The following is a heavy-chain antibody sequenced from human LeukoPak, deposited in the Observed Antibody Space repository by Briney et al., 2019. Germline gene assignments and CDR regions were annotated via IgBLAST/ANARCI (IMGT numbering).Heavy chain of an antibody. Sequence: SETLSLTCTVSGGSISSYYWSWIRQPPGKGLEWIGYIYYSGNTNYNPSLKSRVTISVDTSKNQFSLKLSSVTAADTAVYYCAREVITMVRGVMRRFDPWGQGTLVTVSS. D-gene: IGHD3-10*01. J-gene: IGHJ5*02. CDR1: GGSISSYY. CDR3: AREVITMVRGVMRRFDP. CDR2: IYYSGNT. V-gene: IGHV4-59*01.